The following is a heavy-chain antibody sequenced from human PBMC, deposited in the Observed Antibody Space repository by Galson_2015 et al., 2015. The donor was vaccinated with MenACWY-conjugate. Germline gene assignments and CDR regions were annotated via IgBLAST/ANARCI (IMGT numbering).Heavy chain of an antibody. CDR3: AKRSIAARPRYFEN. CDR2: VSDSGGKV. J-gene: IGHJ4*02. D-gene: IGHD6-6*01. Sequence: SLRLSCAVSGFTFSSHAMSWVRQAPGKGLEWVSTVSDSGGKVYYADSVRGRFTISRDNSKNTLYLQTNSLRAEDTAVYYCAKRSIAARPRYFENWGQGTLVTVSS. V-gene: IGHV3-23*01. CDR1: GFTFSSHA.